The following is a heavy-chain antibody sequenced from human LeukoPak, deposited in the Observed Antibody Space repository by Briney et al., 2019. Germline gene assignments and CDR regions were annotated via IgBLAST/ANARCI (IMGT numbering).Heavy chain of an antibody. CDR1: GYTLTELS. CDR3: ATLEWEHPYYFDY. D-gene: IGHD1-26*01. CDR2: FDPGDGET. J-gene: IGHJ4*02. V-gene: IGHV1-24*01. Sequence: ASVKVSCKVSGYTLTELSMHWVRQAPGKGLEWMGGFDPGDGETIYAQKFQGRVTMTEDTSTDTAYMELSSLRSEDTAVYYCATLEWEHPYYFDYWGQGTLVTVSS.